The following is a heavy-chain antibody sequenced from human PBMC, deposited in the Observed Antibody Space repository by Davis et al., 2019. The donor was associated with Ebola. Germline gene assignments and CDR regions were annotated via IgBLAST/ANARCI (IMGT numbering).Heavy chain of an antibody. V-gene: IGHV3-53*01. CDR2: IYRDGRT. Sequence: GGSLRLSCAASGFVLSSYVMSWVRRAPGKGLEWVSVIYRDGRTYHADSVKGRFTISRDNSKNTVYLQMNSLRAEDTAVYYCTRHVSGDFWYFDLWGRGTLVTVSS. J-gene: IGHJ2*01. CDR3: TRHVSGDFWYFDL. CDR1: GFVLSSYV. D-gene: IGHD4-17*01.